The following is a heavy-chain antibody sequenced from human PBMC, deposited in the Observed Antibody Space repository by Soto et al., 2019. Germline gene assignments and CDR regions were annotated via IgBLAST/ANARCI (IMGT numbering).Heavy chain of an antibody. CDR3: ERNRYGTTGTPALFDY. J-gene: IGHJ4*02. CDR2: IYPADSDT. CDR1: GYRFTDYW. V-gene: IGHV5-51*01. D-gene: IGHD1-1*01. Sequence: PGESLKISCEGSGYRFTDYWIAWVRQMPGKGLEWVGIIYPADSDTRYSPSFQGHVTISADKSISTAYLQWSSLRASDTAIYYCERNRYGTTGTPALFDYWGQGSLVTVSS.